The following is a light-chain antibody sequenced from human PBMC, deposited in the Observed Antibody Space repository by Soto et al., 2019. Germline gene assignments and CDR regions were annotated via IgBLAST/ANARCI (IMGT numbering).Light chain of an antibody. CDR2: EGS. Sequence: QSVLTQPASVSGSPGQSITISCTGTSSDVGSYNLVSWYQQHPGKAPKLMIYEGSKRPSGVSNRFSGSKSGNTASLTISGLQAEDGADYYCCSYAGQWVFGGGTKLTVL. CDR1: SSDVGSYNL. CDR3: CSYAGQWV. V-gene: IGLV2-23*01. J-gene: IGLJ2*01.